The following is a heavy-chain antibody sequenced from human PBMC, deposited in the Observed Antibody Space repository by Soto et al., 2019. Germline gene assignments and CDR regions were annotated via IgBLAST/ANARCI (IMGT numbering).Heavy chain of an antibody. V-gene: IGHV1-18*01. CDR2: ISSYKGNT. J-gene: IGHJ4*02. Sequence: QVHLEQSGPEVKKPGASVKVSCKASGYTFNIYGIIWVRQAPGQGLEWMGWISSYKGNTNYAQNLQGRVTMPTDTASRKAYMGLMRRRSAGTAGHSCARRVWGSSGGGCYPAHFDYCGQGTLVTLPS. CDR3: ARRVWGSSGGGCYPAHFDY. CDR1: GYTFNIYG. D-gene: IGHD2-15*01.